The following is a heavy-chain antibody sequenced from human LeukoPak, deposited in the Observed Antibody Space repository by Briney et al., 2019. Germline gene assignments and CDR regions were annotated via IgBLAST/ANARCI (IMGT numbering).Heavy chain of an antibody. CDR3: ARSAYSSGYYYYAMDV. D-gene: IGHD5-18*01. J-gene: IGHJ6*02. V-gene: IGHV1-3*01. CDR2: INAGHGFT. Sequence: ASVNVSCKTSGYTFTNYALHWVRQAPGQRLEWMGWINAGHGFTKYSQRFQGRVTITRDISASTAYMELSSLRSEDTTVYYCARSAYSSGYYYYAMDVWGQGTTVTVSS. CDR1: GYTFTNYA.